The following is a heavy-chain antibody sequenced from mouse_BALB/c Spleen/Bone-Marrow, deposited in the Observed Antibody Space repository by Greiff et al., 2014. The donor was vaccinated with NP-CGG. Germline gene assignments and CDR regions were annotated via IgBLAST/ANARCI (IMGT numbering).Heavy chain of an antibody. V-gene: IGHV5-6-5*01. CDR3: ARHYGYVDAMDY. CDR1: GITVSSYT. Sequence: DAKLVESGGGLVKPGESLKFSCAASGITVSSYTMSWVRQTPEKRLEWVASITGGGTTYYPDSVKGRFTISRDNARNILYLQVSSLRSEDTAIYYCARHYGYVDAMDYWGQGTSVTVSS. CDR2: ITGGGTT. D-gene: IGHD1-2*01. J-gene: IGHJ4*01.